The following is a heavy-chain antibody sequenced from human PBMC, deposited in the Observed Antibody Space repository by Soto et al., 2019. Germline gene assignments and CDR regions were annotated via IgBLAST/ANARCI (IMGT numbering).Heavy chain of an antibody. CDR2: MNPKSGYT. CDR1: GYTFSSYD. J-gene: IGHJ6*02. CDR3: ARAYGDLDV. V-gene: IGHV1-8*01. D-gene: IGHD2-21*01. Sequence: QVQLVQSGAEVKKPGASVKVSCKASGYTFSSYDINWVRQATGQGLEWMGWMNPKSGYTGYAQKFQGRVTMTRDTAISTAYMEGSSLRSEDTAIYYCARAYGDLDVWGQGTTVTVSS.